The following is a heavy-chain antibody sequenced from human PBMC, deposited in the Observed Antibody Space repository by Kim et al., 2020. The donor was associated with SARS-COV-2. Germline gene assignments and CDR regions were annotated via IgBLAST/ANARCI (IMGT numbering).Heavy chain of an antibody. CDR2: IYYSGST. D-gene: IGHD4-17*01. V-gene: IGHV4-59*01. CDR1: GGSISSYY. CDR3: ARDRSFYGDYGVFDY. Sequence: SETLSLTCTVSGGSISSYYWSWIRQPPGKGLEWIGYIYYSGSTNYNPSLKSRVTISVDTSKNQFSLKLSSVTAADTAVYYCARDRSFYGDYGVFDYWGQG. J-gene: IGHJ4*02.